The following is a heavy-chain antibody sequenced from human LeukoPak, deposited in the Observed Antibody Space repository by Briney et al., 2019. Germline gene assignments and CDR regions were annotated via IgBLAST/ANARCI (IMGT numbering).Heavy chain of an antibody. D-gene: IGHD1-26*01. CDR2: VTASARRT. CDR3: ARVSSGSYFGYYYYYMDV. Sequence: GGSLRLSCEASGFTFSNYAMSWVRQAPGKGLEWVSTVTASARRTYYADSVKGRFTISRDNAKNTLYLQMNSLRAEDTAVYYCARVSSGSYFGYYYYYMDVWGKGTTVTVSS. V-gene: IGHV3-23*01. J-gene: IGHJ6*03. CDR1: GFTFSNYA.